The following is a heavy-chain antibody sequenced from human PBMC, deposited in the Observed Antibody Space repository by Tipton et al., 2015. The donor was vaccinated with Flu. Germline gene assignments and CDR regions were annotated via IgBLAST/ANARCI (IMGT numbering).Heavy chain of an antibody. D-gene: IGHD1-26*01. CDR2: ISAFNGKT. V-gene: IGHV1-18*01. CDR1: GYIFSNYG. Sequence: QMQLVQPGGEVKKPGASVEVSCNTSGYIFSNYGITWVRQAPGQGLEWMGWISAFNGKTNYTQKFQGRVTLTTDTSTSTAYMELRSLRSDDTAVYYCAKGWRAGCGSGGAWHPCDYYYGMDVWGQGTTVAVSS. CDR3: AKGWRAGCGSGGAWHPCDYYYGMDV. J-gene: IGHJ6*02.